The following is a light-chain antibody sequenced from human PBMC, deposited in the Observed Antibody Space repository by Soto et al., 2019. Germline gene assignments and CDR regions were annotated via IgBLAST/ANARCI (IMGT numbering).Light chain of an antibody. CDR2: GNS. Sequence: QSVLTQPPSVSGAPGQRVTISCTGSSSNIGAGYDVHWYQQLPGTAPKLLIYGNSNRPSGVPDRFSGSKSGTSASLAITGLQAEDEADYLWCSYAGRYTYGCATGTKVTV. J-gene: IGLJ1*01. V-gene: IGLV1-40*01. CDR3: CSYAGRYTYG. CDR1: SSNIGAGYD.